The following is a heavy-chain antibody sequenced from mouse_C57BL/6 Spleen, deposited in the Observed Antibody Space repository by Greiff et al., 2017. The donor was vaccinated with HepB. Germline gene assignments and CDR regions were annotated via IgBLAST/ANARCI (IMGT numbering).Heavy chain of an antibody. CDR2: IDPSDSYT. Sequence: QVQLKQPGAELVMPGASVKLSCKASGYTFTSYWMHWVKQRPGQGLEWIGEIDPSDSYTNYNQKFKGKSTLTVDKSSSTAYMQLSSLTSEDSAVYYCARGGYDGYAMDYWGQGTSVTVSS. D-gene: IGHD2-2*01. CDR1: GYTFTSYW. CDR3: ARGGYDGYAMDY. V-gene: IGHV1-69*01. J-gene: IGHJ4*01.